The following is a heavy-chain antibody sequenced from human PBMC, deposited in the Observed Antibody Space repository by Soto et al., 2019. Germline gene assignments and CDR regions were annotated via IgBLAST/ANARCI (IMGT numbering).Heavy chain of an antibody. Sequence: QAQLVQSGAEVKKPGASVKVSCRASGYTFSSYGYAWGRQVPGQGLEWMGGISAYNGDTNYAQKFQDRVTLTTDTSTTTAYMELRNLGSDDTAVYYCARSGAYCTSITCLFDSFWGLGTLVTVSS. J-gene: IGHJ4*02. V-gene: IGHV1-18*01. CDR2: ISAYNGDT. D-gene: IGHD2-8*01. CDR1: GYTFSSYG. CDR3: ARSGAYCTSITCLFDSF.